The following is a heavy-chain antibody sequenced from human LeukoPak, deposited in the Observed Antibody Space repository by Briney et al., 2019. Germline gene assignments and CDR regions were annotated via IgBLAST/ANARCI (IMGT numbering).Heavy chain of an antibody. D-gene: IGHD3-10*01. Sequence: PSETLSLTCTVSGGSISSYHWSWIRQPAGKGLEWIGHIPGSGNTNYSPSLKSRLTMSVDTSKNQFSLKLSSVTAADTALYYCARATSGTYYYFDSWGRGTLVSVSS. CDR3: ARATSGTYYYFDS. V-gene: IGHV4-4*07. CDR2: IPGSGNT. J-gene: IGHJ4*02. CDR1: GGSISSYH.